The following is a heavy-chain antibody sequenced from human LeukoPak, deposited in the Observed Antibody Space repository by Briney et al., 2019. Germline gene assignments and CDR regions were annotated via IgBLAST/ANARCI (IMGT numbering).Heavy chain of an antibody. V-gene: IGHV3-66*01. Sequence: HTGGSLRLSCAASGFTFSSYWMHWVRQAPGKGLEWVSVIYSGGSTYYADSVKGRFTISRDNSKNTLYLQMNSLRAEDTAVYYCARDRIYCSGGSCSPNPFDIWGQGTMVTVSS. CDR1: GFTFSSYW. J-gene: IGHJ3*02. CDR2: IYSGGST. D-gene: IGHD2-15*01. CDR3: ARDRIYCSGGSCSPNPFDI.